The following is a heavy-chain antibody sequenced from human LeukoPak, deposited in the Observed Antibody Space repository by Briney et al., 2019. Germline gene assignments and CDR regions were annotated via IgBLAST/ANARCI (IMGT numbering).Heavy chain of an antibody. D-gene: IGHD5-12*01. J-gene: IGHJ3*02. CDR2: IYYSGST. CDR3: ARLYSGYDFRAFDI. Sequence: PSETLSLTFTVSGGSISSSSYYWGWIRQPPGKGLEWIGSIYYSGSTYYNPSLKSRVTISVDTSKNQFSLKLSSVTAADTAVYYCARLYSGYDFRAFDIWGQGTMVTVSS. CDR1: GGSISSSSYY. V-gene: IGHV4-39*07.